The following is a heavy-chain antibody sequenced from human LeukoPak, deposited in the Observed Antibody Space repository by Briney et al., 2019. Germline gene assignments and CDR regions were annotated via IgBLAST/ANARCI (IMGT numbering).Heavy chain of an antibody. V-gene: IGHV4-4*07. CDR2: IYTSGST. D-gene: IGHD2-2*01. CDR3: ARGYCSSNSCYAGDY. CDR1: GGSISSYY. J-gene: IGHJ4*02. Sequence: SETMSLTSTVSGGSISSYYWSWIRQPAGKGREWIGRIYTSGSTNYNPSLKSRVTMSVDTSKNQCSLKLTSVSAADTAVYYCARGYCSSNSCYAGDYWGQGTLVTVSS.